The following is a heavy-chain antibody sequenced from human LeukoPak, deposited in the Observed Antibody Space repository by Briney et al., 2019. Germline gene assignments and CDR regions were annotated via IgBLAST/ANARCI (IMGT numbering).Heavy chain of an antibody. D-gene: IGHD2-15*01. Sequence: SETLSLTCAVYGGSFSGYYWSWIRQPPGKGLEWIGEINHSGSTKYNPSLKSRVTISVDTSKNQFSLKLSSVTAADTAVYYCARGRDIVVVVAATFDYWGQGTLVTVSS. J-gene: IGHJ4*02. V-gene: IGHV4-34*01. CDR1: GGSFSGYY. CDR2: INHSGST. CDR3: ARGRDIVVVVAATFDY.